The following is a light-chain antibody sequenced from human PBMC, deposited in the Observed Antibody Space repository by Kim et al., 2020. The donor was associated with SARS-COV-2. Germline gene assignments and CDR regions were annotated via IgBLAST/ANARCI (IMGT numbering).Light chain of an antibody. Sequence: LSPGERATLSCKASQAISNNFLTWYQQKPGQAPRLLIYGASSRASGIPDRFSGSGSGTDFTLTISRLEPEDFAVYHCQQFGSSPNTFGQGTKLEI. J-gene: IGKJ2*01. CDR2: GAS. V-gene: IGKV3-20*01. CDR1: QAISNNF. CDR3: QQFGSSPNT.